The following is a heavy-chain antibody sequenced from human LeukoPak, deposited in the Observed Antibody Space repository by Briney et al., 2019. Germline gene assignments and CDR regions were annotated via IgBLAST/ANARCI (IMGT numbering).Heavy chain of an antibody. D-gene: IGHD4-23*01. V-gene: IGHV4-61*01. CDR3: ARAQPHYGGNYKDY. CDR1: GGSVSSGSYY. CDR2: IYYSGST. J-gene: IGHJ4*02. Sequence: PSETLSLTCTVSGGSVSSGSYYWSWIRQPPGKGLEWIGYIYYSGSTNYNPSLKSRVSISVDTSRNQFSLKLSSVTAADTAVYYCARAQPHYGGNYKDYWGQGTLVTVSS.